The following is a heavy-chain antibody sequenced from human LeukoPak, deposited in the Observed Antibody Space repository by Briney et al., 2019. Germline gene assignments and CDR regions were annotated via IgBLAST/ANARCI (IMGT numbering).Heavy chain of an antibody. CDR3: AREGDLMGATMDS. D-gene: IGHD3-16*01. Sequence: GGSLRLSCAASGFTFSSYTFDWVRQAPGRGLEWVSSITGGDVFIYQADSVKGRFTVSRDNAKNTLYLQMNRLRAEDTAVYYCAREGDLMGATMDSWGQGTLVIVSS. CDR1: GFTFSSYT. J-gene: IGHJ5*01. CDR2: ITGGDVFI. V-gene: IGHV3-21*01.